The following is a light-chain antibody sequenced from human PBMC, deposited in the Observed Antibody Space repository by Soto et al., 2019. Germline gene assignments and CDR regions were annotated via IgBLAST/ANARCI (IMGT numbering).Light chain of an antibody. CDR1: QGIRNE. V-gene: IGKV1-17*01. CDR3: RQHNSSPIT. Sequence: DIQMTQSPSSLSADVGDRVTITCRASQGIRNELAWYQQKPWKAPQRLLYDASILQNGVPSRFSGSGSGTAFTLSSSRRPPEAFATYYFRQHNSSPITSGHGTRLEIK. J-gene: IGKJ5*01. CDR2: DAS.